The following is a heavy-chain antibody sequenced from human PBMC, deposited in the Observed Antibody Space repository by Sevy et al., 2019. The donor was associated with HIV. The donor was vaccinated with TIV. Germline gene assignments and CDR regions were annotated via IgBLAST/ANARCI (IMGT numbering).Heavy chain of an antibody. CDR1: GFTFSTYY. CDR2: IKKDGSEK. Sequence: GGSLRLSCAASGFTFSTYYMSWVRQAPGKGLEWVANIKKDGSEKYYVDSVKGRFTLSRDNAKNSLYLQMNGLRAEDTAVYYCARCYYDSRGYFYYFYGLDVWGQGTTVTVSS. J-gene: IGHJ6*02. D-gene: IGHD3-22*01. V-gene: IGHV3-7*01. CDR3: ARCYYDSRGYFYYFYGLDV.